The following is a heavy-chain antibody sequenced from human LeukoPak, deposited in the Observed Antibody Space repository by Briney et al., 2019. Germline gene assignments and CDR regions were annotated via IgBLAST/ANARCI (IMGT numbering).Heavy chain of an antibody. V-gene: IGHV3-73*01. Sequence: GGSLKLSCAASGFAFSGSAMHWVRQASGKGLEWVGRIRSKANSYATAYAASVKGRFTISRDDSKNTAYPQMNGLKTEDTAVYYCTRLGGSYYPAVVDYWGQGTLVTVSS. CDR1: GFAFSGSA. D-gene: IGHD1-26*01. CDR2: IRSKANSYAT. J-gene: IGHJ4*02. CDR3: TRLGGSYYPAVVDY.